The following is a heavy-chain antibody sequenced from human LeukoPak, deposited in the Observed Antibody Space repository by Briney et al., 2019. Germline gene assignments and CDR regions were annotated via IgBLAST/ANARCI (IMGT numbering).Heavy chain of an antibody. CDR3: ARGPFRWYGDYFDY. V-gene: IGHV1-46*01. D-gene: IGHD6-13*01. Sequence: ASAKVSCKASGYTFTSYDINWVRQATGQGLEWMGIINPSGGSTSYAQKFQGRVTMTRDTSTSTVYMELSSLRSEDTAVYYCARGPFRWYGDYFDYWGQGTLVTVSS. CDR1: GYTFTSYD. J-gene: IGHJ4*02. CDR2: INPSGGST.